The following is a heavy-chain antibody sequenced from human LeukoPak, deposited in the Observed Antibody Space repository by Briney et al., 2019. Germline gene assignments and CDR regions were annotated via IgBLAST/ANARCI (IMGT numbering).Heavy chain of an antibody. CDR2: IYHSGST. Sequence: SETLSLTCTVSGGSMSNYYWSWIRQPPGKRLEWIGYIYHSGSTNYNPYLNSRVTISIDTSKNQFSLNLSSVTAADTAVYYCARHPTGSGRTNGVDVWGQGTTVTVSS. CDR3: ARHPTGSGRTNGVDV. V-gene: IGHV4-59*08. J-gene: IGHJ6*02. D-gene: IGHD3-10*01. CDR1: GGSMSNYY.